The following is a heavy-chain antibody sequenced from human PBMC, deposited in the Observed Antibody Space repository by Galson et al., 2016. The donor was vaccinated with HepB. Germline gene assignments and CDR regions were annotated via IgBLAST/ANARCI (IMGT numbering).Heavy chain of an antibody. J-gene: IGHJ4*03. V-gene: IGHV3-7*03. D-gene: IGHD4/OR15-4a*01. CDR1: GFTFGTSW. CDR3: AGEVPAGRDTFDT. Sequence: SLRLSCAASGFTFGTSWMSWVRQAPGKGLGWVGNIKGAGSEKYYVDSVKGRFTISRDNAKNSLSLQMNSLSAEDTAVYYWAGEVPAGRDTFDTWGQGTLVTVSS. CDR2: IKGAGSEK.